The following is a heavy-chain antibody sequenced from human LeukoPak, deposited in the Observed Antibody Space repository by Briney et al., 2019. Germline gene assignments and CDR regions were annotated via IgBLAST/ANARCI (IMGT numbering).Heavy chain of an antibody. Sequence: ASVKVSCKASGYTFTSYGISWVRQAPGQGVEWMGWISAYNGNTNYAQKLQGRVTMTTDTSTSTAYMELRSLRSDDTAVYYCARDRELLDLWYFDLWGRGTLVTVSS. CDR1: GYTFTSYG. D-gene: IGHD1-26*01. J-gene: IGHJ2*01. CDR2: ISAYNGNT. CDR3: ARDRELLDLWYFDL. V-gene: IGHV1-18*01.